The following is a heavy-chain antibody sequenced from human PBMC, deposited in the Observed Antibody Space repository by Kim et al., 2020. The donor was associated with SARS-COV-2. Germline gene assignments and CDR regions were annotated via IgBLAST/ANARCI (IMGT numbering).Heavy chain of an antibody. V-gene: IGHV3-33*01. D-gene: IGHD3-9*01. CDR1: GFAMSSYG. J-gene: IGHJ6*02. CDR3: ARDYAGYFKGLDV. CDR2: IWYDGGNK. Sequence: GGSLRLSCAASGFAMSSYGMHWVRQAPGKGLEWVSLIWYDGGNKYYADSVKGRFTISRDNSKNTLCLQMNSLRAEDTAVYYCARDYAGYFKGLDVWGQGTTVTVSS.